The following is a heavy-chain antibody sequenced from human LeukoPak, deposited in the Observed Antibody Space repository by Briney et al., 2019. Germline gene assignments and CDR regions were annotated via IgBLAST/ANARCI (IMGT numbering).Heavy chain of an antibody. CDR2: IKQDGSEK. CDR3: ARAPGFWHYYFDN. CDR1: GFTFSSYW. D-gene: IGHD3-3*01. J-gene: IGHJ4*02. V-gene: IGHV3-7*01. Sequence: GGSLRLSCAASGFTFSSYWMSWVRQAPGKGLEWVANIKQDGSEKYYVDSVKGRFTISRDNAKNSLYLQMNSLRAEDTAVYYCARAPGFWHYYFDNWGQGTLVTVSS.